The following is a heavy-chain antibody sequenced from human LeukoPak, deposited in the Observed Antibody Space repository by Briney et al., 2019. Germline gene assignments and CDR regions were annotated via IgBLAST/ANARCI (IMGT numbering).Heavy chain of an antibody. J-gene: IGHJ6*02. D-gene: IGHD3-10*01. CDR1: GLTFSSSW. CDR3: ARDSDYYGSGSYYNPYYYYGMDV. CDR2: INPDGNKK. Sequence: GGSLRLSCAVSGLTFSSSWMDWVRQAPGKGLEWVASINPDGNKKYSADSVKGRFTISRDNAKNSLYLQMNSLRVEDTAVYYCARDSDYYGSGSYYNPYYYYGMDVWGQGTTVTVSS. V-gene: IGHV3-7*01.